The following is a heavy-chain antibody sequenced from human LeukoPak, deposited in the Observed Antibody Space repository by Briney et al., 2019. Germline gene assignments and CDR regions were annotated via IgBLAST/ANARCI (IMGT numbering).Heavy chain of an antibody. CDR3: ARDGGRRDSSGFEIDY. J-gene: IGHJ4*02. V-gene: IGHV4-59*01. D-gene: IGHD3-22*01. CDR1: GGSISSYY. CDR2: IYYSGST. Sequence: TPSETLPLTCTVSGGSISSYYWSWIRQPPGKGLEWIGYIYYSGSTNYNPSLKSRVTISVDTSKNQFSLKLSSVTAADTAVYYCARDGGRRDSSGFEIDYWGQGTLVTVSS.